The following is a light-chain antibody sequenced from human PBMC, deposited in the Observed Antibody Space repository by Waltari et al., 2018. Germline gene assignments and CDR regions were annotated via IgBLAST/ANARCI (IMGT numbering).Light chain of an antibody. CDR1: QDISNA. V-gene: IGKV1-13*02. J-gene: IGKJ2*01. Sequence: AVQLTQSPSSLSASVGDRVSITCRASQDISNALAWYQQKAGKPTKLLIYDASTLESGVPSKFSGSWSGTYFTLTISSLQPEDFATYYCQHFNSYPPWTFGQGTNLEI. CDR3: QHFNSYPPWT. CDR2: DAS.